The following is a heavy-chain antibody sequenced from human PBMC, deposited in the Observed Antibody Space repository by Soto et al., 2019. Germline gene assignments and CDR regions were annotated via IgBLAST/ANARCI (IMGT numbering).Heavy chain of an antibody. CDR2: IYYSGST. Sequence: KTSETLSLTCTVSGGSVSSGSYYWSWIRQPPGKGLEWIGYIYYSGSTNYNPSLKSRVTISVDTSRNQFSLKLSSVTAADTAVYYCARVGAGKHWFDPWGQGTLVTVSS. CDR3: ARVGAGKHWFDP. J-gene: IGHJ5*02. V-gene: IGHV4-61*01. CDR1: GGSVSSGSYY. D-gene: IGHD3-10*01.